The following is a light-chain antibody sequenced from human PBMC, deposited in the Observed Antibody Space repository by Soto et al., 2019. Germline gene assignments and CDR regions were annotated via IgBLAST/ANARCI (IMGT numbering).Light chain of an antibody. J-gene: IGLJ1*01. CDR3: SSYAGSSNV. CDR1: SSDVGGYNY. Sequence: QSLLTQPPSASGSPGQSVAISCTGTSSDVGGYNYVSWYQQHPGKAPKLMIYEVNKRPSGVPDRFSGSKSGNTASLAVSGLQAEDEDDYYCSSYAGSSNVFGTGTTVTVL. CDR2: EVN. V-gene: IGLV2-8*01.